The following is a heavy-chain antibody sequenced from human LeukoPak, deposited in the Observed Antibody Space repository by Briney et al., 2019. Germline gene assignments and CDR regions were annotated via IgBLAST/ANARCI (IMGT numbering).Heavy chain of an antibody. CDR2: ISYDGSNK. CDR3: ARESDSSGWYGLDY. CDR1: GFTFSSYA. J-gene: IGHJ4*02. Sequence: GRSLRLSCAASGFTFSSYAMHWVRQAPGKGLEWVAVISYDGSNKYYADSVKGRFTISRDNSKNTLYLQMNSLRAEDTAVYCCARESDSSGWYGLDYWGQGTLVTVSS. V-gene: IGHV3-30-3*01. D-gene: IGHD6-19*01.